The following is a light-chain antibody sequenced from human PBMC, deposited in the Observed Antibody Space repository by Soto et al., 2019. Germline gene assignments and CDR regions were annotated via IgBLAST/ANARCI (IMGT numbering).Light chain of an antibody. V-gene: IGKV3D-15*01. CDR1: QSVRSN. CDR3: QQYNNWPPIT. J-gene: IGKJ5*01. Sequence: EIVMTQSPATLSVSPGERATLSCRASQSVRSNLAWYQQKPGQAPRLLIYGASTRATGIPARFSGSGSETEFTLSISSLQSEDFAVDYCQQYNNWPPITFGQGTRVESK. CDR2: GAS.